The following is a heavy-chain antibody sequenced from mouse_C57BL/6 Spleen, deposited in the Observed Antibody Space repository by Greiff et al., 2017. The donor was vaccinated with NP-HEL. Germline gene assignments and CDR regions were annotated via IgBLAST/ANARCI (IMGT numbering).Heavy chain of an antibody. CDR3: ARGRPYYGSSDWYFDV. D-gene: IGHD1-1*01. Sequence: VKLQQSGAELVRPGTSVTVSCKASGYAFTNYLIEWVKQRPGQGLEWIGVINPGSGGTNYNEKFKGKATLTADKSSSTAYMQLSSLTSEDAAVYFCARGRPYYGSSDWYFDVWGTGTTVTVSS. V-gene: IGHV1-54*01. J-gene: IGHJ1*03. CDR1: GYAFTNYL. CDR2: INPGSGGT.